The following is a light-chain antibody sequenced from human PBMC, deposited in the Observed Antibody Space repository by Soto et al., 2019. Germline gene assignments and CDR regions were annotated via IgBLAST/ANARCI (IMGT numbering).Light chain of an antibody. J-gene: IGKJ2*01. CDR3: QQYNNWRQGYT. CDR2: GAS. Sequence: EIVMTQSPATLSVSPGERATLSCRASQSVTSNLAWYQQKPGQAPRLLIYGASTRATGIPARFSGSGSGTEFTLTISSLQSEDFAVYYCQQYNNWRQGYTFGQGTKLEIK. CDR1: QSVTSN. V-gene: IGKV3-15*01.